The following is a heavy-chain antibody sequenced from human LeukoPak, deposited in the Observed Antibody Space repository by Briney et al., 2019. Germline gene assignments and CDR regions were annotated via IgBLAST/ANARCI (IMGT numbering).Heavy chain of an antibody. CDR3: ARSAEYYDFWSGYPPSSLDY. V-gene: IGHV3-23*01. J-gene: IGHJ4*02. Sequence: GGSLRLSCAASGFTFSSYAMSWVRQAPGKGLEWVSAISGSGGSTYYADSVKGRFTISRDNAKNSLYLQMNSLRAEDTAVYYCARSAEYYDFWSGYPPSSLDYWGQGTLVTVSS. CDR2: ISGSGGST. CDR1: GFTFSSYA. D-gene: IGHD3-3*01.